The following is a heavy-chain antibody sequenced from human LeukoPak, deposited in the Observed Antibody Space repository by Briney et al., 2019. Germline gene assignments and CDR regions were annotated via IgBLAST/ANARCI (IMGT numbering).Heavy chain of an antibody. CDR2: IVVGSGNT. V-gene: IGHV1-58*02. D-gene: IGHD3-10*01. CDR1: ELTFTTST. J-gene: IGHJ4*02. Sequence: PVSVSCKASELTFTTSTIQWVRQARGQRLEWIGWIVVGSGNTNYAQKFQERVIITRDMSTTTVYMELSSLRSEDTAVYYCAGTPWFGELTLDYWGQGTLVTVSS. CDR3: AGTPWFGELTLDY.